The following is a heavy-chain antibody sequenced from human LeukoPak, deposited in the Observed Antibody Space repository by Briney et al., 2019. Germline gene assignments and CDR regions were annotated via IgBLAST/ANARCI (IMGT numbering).Heavy chain of an antibody. CDR2: IYNTGSS. D-gene: IGHD2-21*02. Sequence: PSETLSLTCTVSSGSISGYYLTWIRQPAGKGLGWIGRIYNTGSSTYNPSLKSRVTMSVDTSKKHFSLKLSSVTAADTAVYYCARAVTGDALDIWGQGTMVIVSS. CDR1: SGSISGYY. J-gene: IGHJ3*02. V-gene: IGHV4-4*07. CDR3: ARAVTGDALDI.